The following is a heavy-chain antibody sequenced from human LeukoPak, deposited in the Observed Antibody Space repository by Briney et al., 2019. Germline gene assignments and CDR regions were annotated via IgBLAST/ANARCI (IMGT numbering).Heavy chain of an antibody. CDR2: INADSSAM. Sequence: GGSLRLSCVASGFTFTTYSMNWVRQAPGKGLEWISNINADSSAMYYVDSVKGRFTISRDNAKSSVFLQMNSLRAEDTAVYYCAREPSLACTLWWSAVVAPPADYWGQGTLVTVSS. CDR1: GFTFTTYS. CDR3: AREPSLACTLWWSAVVAPPADY. J-gene: IGHJ4*02. D-gene: IGHD2-21*01. V-gene: IGHV3-48*01.